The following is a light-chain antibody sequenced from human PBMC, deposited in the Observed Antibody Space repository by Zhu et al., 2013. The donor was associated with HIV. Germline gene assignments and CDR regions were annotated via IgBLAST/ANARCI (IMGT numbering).Light chain of an antibody. Sequence: DIQMTQSPSTLSASVGDRVTITCRASQSISNWLAWYQQKPGKAPKLLIYQASSLESGVPSRFSGSGSGTEFTLTISSLQPDDFATYYCQQFNTYSWTFGQGTKVEIK. CDR1: QSISNW. J-gene: IGKJ1*01. V-gene: IGKV1-5*03. CDR3: QQFNTYSWT. CDR2: QAS.